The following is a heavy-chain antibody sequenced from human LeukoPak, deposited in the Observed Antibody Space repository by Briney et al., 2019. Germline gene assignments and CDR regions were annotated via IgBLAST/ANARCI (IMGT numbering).Heavy chain of an antibody. CDR2: IYYSGST. D-gene: IGHD2-15*01. Sequence: PSETLSLTCAVSGGSISSGDYYWSWIRQPPGKGLEWIGYIYYSGSTYYNPSLKSRVTISVDTSKNQFSLKLSSVTAADTAVYYCARGYGSGLYYFDYWGQGTLVTVSS. V-gene: IGHV4-30-4*01. CDR3: ARGYGSGLYYFDY. CDR1: GGSISSGDYY. J-gene: IGHJ4*02.